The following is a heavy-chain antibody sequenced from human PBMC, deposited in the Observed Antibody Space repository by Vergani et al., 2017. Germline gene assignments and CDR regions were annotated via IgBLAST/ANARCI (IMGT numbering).Heavy chain of an antibody. CDR1: GASINNDFYY. J-gene: IGHJ3*01. D-gene: IGHD4-23*01. CDR2: IYVSGIT. Sequence: QVQLQESGPGLVKPSQTLSLTCTVSGASINNDFYYWHWIRQPAGKGLEWVGRIYVSGITDYNSSLQSRVSMSVDTSKKQFSLTLTSVNAADPAVYYCARNHTQLRPRALDLWRQGTMVTVSS. V-gene: IGHV4-61*02. CDR3: ARNHTQLRPRALDL.